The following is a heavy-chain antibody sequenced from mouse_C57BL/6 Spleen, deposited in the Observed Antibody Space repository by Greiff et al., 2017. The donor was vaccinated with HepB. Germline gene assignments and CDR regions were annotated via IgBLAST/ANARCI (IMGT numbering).Heavy chain of an antibody. CDR2: IWRGGST. V-gene: IGHV2-5*01. D-gene: IGHD2-4*01. Sequence: QVQLKESGPGLVQPSQSLSITCTVSGFSLTSYGVHWVRQSPGKGLEWLGVIWRGGSTDYNAAFMSRLSITKDNSKSQVFFKMNSLQADDTAIYYCAKTFYDYDGDYAMDYWGQGTSVTVSS. J-gene: IGHJ4*01. CDR3: AKTFYDYDGDYAMDY. CDR1: GFSLTSYG.